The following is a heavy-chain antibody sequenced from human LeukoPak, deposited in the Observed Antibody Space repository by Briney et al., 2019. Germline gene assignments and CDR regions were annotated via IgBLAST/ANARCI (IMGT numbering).Heavy chain of an antibody. Sequence: SETLSLTCTVSGGSISSYYWSWIRQPPGKGLEWIGYIYYSGSTNYNPSLKSRVTISVDTSKNQFSLKLSSVTAADTAMYYCARESLTDYYDSSGYVDYWGQGTLVTVSS. CDR1: GGSISSYY. J-gene: IGHJ4*02. D-gene: IGHD3-22*01. CDR3: ARESLTDYYDSSGYVDY. CDR2: IYYSGST. V-gene: IGHV4-59*01.